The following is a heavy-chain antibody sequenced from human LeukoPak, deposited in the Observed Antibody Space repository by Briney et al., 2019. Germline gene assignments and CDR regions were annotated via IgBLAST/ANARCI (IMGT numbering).Heavy chain of an antibody. J-gene: IGHJ4*02. CDR1: GYTFNMYA. CDR3: ARHSSSGSYYWGKSNDY. Sequence: SVKVSCKASGYTFNMYAMNWVRQAPGQGLEWMGWIIPIFGTTNYAQNFQGRVTITTDESTSTAYMELSSLTSEDTAVYYCARHSSSGSYYWGKSNDYWGQGTLVTVSS. D-gene: IGHD1-26*01. V-gene: IGHV1-69*05. CDR2: IIPIFGTT.